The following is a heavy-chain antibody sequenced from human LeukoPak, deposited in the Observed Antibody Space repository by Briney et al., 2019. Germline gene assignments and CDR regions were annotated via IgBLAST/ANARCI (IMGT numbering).Heavy chain of an antibody. V-gene: IGHV3-30*18. J-gene: IGHJ6*02. D-gene: IGHD5-24*01. CDR3: AKSGGYKTIYYYYGMDV. Sequence: GRSLRLSCAASGFTFSSYGMHWVRQVPGKGLEWVAVISYDGSDKYYGDSVKGRFTISRDNSKNTLYLQMNSLRADDTAVYYCAKSGGYKTIYYYYGMDVWGQGTTVTVSS. CDR1: GFTFSSYG. CDR2: ISYDGSDK.